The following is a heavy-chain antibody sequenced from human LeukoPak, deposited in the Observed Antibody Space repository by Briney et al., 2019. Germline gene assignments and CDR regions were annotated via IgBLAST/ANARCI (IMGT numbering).Heavy chain of an antibody. V-gene: IGHV3-23*01. CDR3: AKDGDMITFGGVIVPFDY. CDR1: GFTFSSYG. Sequence: HPGGSLRLSCAASGFTFSSYGMSWVRQAPGKGLEWVSAISGSGGSTYYADSVKGRFTISRDNSKNTLYLQMNSLRAEDTAVYYCAKDGDMITFGGVIVPFDYWGQGTLVTVSS. CDR2: ISGSGGST. J-gene: IGHJ4*02. D-gene: IGHD3-16*02.